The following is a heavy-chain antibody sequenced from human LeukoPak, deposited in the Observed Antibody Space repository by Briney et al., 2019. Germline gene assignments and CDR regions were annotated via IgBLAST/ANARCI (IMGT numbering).Heavy chain of an antibody. J-gene: IGHJ4*02. CDR2: IYYSGST. Sequence: PSETLSLTCTVSGGSISSGGYYWSWIRQHPGKGLEWIGYIYYSGSTYYNPSLKSRVTISVDTSKNQFSLKLSSVTAADTAVYYCARDWIPPRSSLPRDPNDYWGQGTLVTVSS. CDR1: GGSISSGGYY. V-gene: IGHV4-31*03. D-gene: IGHD2-2*03. CDR3: ARDWIPPRSSLPRDPNDY.